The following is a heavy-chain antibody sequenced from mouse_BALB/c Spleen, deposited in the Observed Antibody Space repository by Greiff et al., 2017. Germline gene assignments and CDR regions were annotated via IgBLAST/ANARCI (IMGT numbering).Heavy chain of an antibody. CDR2: ISYDGSN. V-gene: IGHV3-6*02. CDR3: ARDQSYAMDY. J-gene: IGHJ4*01. Sequence: EVKLMESGPGLVQPSQSLSLTCSVTGYSITSGYFWNWIRQFPGNKLEWMGYISYDGSNNYNPSLKKRISITRATSKNQFFLKLNSVTTEDTATYYCARDQSYAMDYWGQGTSVTVSS. CDR1: GYSITSGYF.